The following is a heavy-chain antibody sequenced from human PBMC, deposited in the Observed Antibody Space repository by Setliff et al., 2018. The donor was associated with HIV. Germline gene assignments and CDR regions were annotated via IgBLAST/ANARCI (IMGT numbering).Heavy chain of an antibody. V-gene: IGHV5-51*01. Sequence: GESLKISCKGSGYNFARYWIGWVRQMPGKGLEWMGIIYPGDSDTRYSPSFQGQVTISADKSFSTADLQWSSLKASDTAMYYCARGAYSSIWFSQGLNAFDIWGQGTMVTVSS. CDR1: GYNFARYW. CDR2: IYPGDSDT. J-gene: IGHJ3*02. CDR3: ARGAYSSIWFSQGLNAFDI. D-gene: IGHD6-13*01.